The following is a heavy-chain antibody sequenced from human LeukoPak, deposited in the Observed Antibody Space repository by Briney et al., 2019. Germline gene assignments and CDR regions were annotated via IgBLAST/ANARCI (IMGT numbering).Heavy chain of an antibody. CDR3: ARGLGRSGYPGDYYDYMDV. Sequence: PGGSLRLSCAASGFTFSSYAMSWVRQAPGKGLEWVSAISGSGGSTYYADSVKGRFTISRDNSKNTLYLQMNSLRAEDTAVYYCARGLGRSGYPGDYYDYMDVWGKGTTVTVSS. CDR2: ISGSGGST. D-gene: IGHD3-3*01. J-gene: IGHJ6*03. V-gene: IGHV3-23*01. CDR1: GFTFSSYA.